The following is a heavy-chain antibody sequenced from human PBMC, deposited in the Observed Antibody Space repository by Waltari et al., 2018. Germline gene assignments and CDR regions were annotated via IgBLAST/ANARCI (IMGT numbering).Heavy chain of an antibody. J-gene: IGHJ3*02. CDR3: ARRWVGATKDAFDI. D-gene: IGHD1-26*01. Sequence: QVQLQESGPGLVKPSETLSLTCTVSGGSIRRYYWSWIRQPPGKGLEWIGYIYYSGSTNYNPSLQSRCTISVDTSKNQFSLKLSSVTAADTAVYYCARRWVGATKDAFDIWGQGTMVTVSS. CDR2: IYYSGST. CDR1: GGSIRRYY. V-gene: IGHV4-59*08.